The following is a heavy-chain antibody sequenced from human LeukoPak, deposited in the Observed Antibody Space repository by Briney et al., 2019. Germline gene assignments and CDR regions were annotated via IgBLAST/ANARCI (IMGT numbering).Heavy chain of an antibody. CDR1: GFTFDDYA. Sequence: GRSLRLSCAASGFTFDDYAMHWVRRAPGKGLEWVSGISWNSGSIGYADSVKGRFTISRDNAKNSLYLQMNSLRAEDMALYYCAKGVATITSLNWYFDLWGRGTLVTVSS. V-gene: IGHV3-9*03. J-gene: IGHJ2*01. CDR3: AKGVATITSLNWYFDL. CDR2: ISWNSGSI. D-gene: IGHD5-12*01.